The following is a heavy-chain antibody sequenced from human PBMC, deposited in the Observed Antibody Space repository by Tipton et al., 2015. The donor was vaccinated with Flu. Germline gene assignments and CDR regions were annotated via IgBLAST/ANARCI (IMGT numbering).Heavy chain of an antibody. CDR1: GDSIASDYF. CDR3: ARRTFSNYVSEPKNWFDI. Sequence: TLSLTCSVSGDSIASDYFWGWIRQPPGKGLEWIGNIYHTGSTYYNPSLRSRVTILVDRSKNQFSLKLSFVTAADTAVYFCARRTFSNYVSEPKNWFDIWGQGTLVTVSS. J-gene: IGHJ5*02. CDR2: IYHTGST. D-gene: IGHD4-11*01. V-gene: IGHV4-38-2*01.